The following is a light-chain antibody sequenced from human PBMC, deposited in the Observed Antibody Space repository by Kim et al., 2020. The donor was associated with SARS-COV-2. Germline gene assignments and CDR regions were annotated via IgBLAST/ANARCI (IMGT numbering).Light chain of an antibody. CDR1: SSNIGSNY. V-gene: IGLV1-47*01. Sequence: QSVLTQPPSASGTPGQRVTISCSGGSSNIGSNYVYWYQHLPGTAPKLLIYRNNQRPSGVPDRFPGSKSATSAAMAISGLRSEDEADYYCAAWDDSLSGYVFGSGTKVTVL. J-gene: IGLJ1*01. CDR3: AAWDDSLSGYV. CDR2: RNN.